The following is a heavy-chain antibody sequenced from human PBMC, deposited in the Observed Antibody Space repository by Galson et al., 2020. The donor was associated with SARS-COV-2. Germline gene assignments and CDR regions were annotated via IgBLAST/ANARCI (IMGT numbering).Heavy chain of an antibody. J-gene: IGHJ6*02. D-gene: IGHD6-19*01. V-gene: IGHV3-30*02. Sequence: QLGESLKISCAVSGFHLNNHGMQWVRQAPGTGLEWVAYIPYEGRVKLYADAVTGLFTISRDTFKKTLHLQMNSLRLDDTAVYYCANRSGWLEIHFKKAAMDVWGQGTTVTVSS. CDR1: GFHLNNHG. CDR3: ANRSGWLEIHFKKAAMDV. CDR2: IPYEGRVK.